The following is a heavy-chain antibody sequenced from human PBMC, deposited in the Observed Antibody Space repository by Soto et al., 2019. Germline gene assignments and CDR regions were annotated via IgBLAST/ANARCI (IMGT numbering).Heavy chain of an antibody. CDR3: ARDGGSRLDYYCYMDV. V-gene: IGHV1-18*01. J-gene: IGHJ6*03. CDR1: GYTFTSYG. D-gene: IGHD2-15*01. Sequence: ASVKVSCKASGYTFTSYGVSWVRQAPGQGLEWMGWISAYNGNTNYAQKLQGRVTMTTDTSTSTAYMELRSLRSDDTAVYYCARDGGSRLDYYCYMDVWCKGTTVTVSS. CDR2: ISAYNGNT.